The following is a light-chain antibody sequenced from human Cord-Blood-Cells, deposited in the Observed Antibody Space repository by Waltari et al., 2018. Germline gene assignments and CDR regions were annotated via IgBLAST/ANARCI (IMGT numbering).Light chain of an antibody. CDR2: EVS. CDR3: SSYAGSNNVV. V-gene: IGLV2-8*01. Sequence: SCTGPSSDVGGYNYVSWYQQHPGKAPKLMIYEVSKRPSGVPDRFSGSKSGNTASLSVSGLQAEDEADYYCSSYAGSNNVVFGGGTKLTVL. J-gene: IGLJ2*01. CDR1: SSDVGGYNY.